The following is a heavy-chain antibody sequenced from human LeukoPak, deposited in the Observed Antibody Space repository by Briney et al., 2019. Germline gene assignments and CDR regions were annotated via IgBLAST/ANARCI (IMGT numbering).Heavy chain of an antibody. V-gene: IGHV4-4*07. D-gene: IGHD3-22*01. J-gene: IGHJ4*02. CDR2: IYTSGST. CDR1: GGSISSYY. CDR3: ARDLDYYDSSGYKSYYFDY. Sequence: SQTLSLTCTVSGGSISSYYWSWIRQPAGKGLEWIGRIYTSGSTNYNPSLKSRVTMSVDTSKNQFSLKLSSVTAADTAVYYCARDLDYYDSSGYKSYYFDYWGQGTLVTVSS.